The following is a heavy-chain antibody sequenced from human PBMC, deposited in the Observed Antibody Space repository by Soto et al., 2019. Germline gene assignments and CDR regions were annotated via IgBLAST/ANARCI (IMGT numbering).Heavy chain of an antibody. V-gene: IGHV4-59*01. J-gene: IGHJ5*02. CDR2: IYYSGST. Sequence: PSETLSLTCTVSGGSISSYYWSWIRQPPGKGLEWIGYIYYSGSTNYNPSLKSRVTISVDTSKNQFSLKLSSVTAADTAVYYCARVGPISVVVTAPNWFDPWGQGTLVTVS. D-gene: IGHD2-21*02. CDR1: GGSISSYY. CDR3: ARVGPISVVVTAPNWFDP.